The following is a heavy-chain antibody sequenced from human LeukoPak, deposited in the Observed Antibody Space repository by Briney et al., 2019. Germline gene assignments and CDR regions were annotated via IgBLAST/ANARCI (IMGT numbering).Heavy chain of an antibody. CDR2: ISDIGSI. D-gene: IGHD2-8*02. V-gene: IGHV4-59*08. CDR3: AGHHPRNTVDF. CDR1: GGSISSYY. J-gene: IGHJ4*02. Sequence: PSETLSLTCTVSGGSISSYYWSWIRQPPGKGLEWIAYISDIGSINYNPSLRSRVTISLDTSKNQFSLKLSSVTAADTAVYYCAGHHPRNTVDFWGQGTLVTVSS.